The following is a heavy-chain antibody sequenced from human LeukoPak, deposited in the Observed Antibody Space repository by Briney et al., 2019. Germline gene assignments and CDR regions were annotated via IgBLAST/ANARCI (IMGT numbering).Heavy chain of an antibody. J-gene: IGHJ4*02. V-gene: IGHV4-59*08. D-gene: IGHD6-19*01. Sequence: PSETLSLTCAVYGGSFSGYYWSWIRQPPGKGLEWIGYIYYSGSTNYNPSLKSRVTISVDTSKNQFSLKLSSVTAADTAVYYCARSERWLVDRYFDYWGQGTLVTVSS. CDR1: GGSFSGYY. CDR2: IYYSGST. CDR3: ARSERWLVDRYFDY.